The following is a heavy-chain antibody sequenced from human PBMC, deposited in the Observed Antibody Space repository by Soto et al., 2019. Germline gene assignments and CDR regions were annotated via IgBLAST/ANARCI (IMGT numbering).Heavy chain of an antibody. CDR1: GYTFTSYY. D-gene: IGHD3-9*01. Sequence: QVQLVQSGAEVKKPGASVKVSCKASGYTFTSYYMHWVRQAPGQGLEWMGIINPSGGSTSYAQKFQGRVTMTRNRSTSTVYMELSSLRSEDTAVYYCARAGTSRDLDWSFDYWGQGSLVTVSS. J-gene: IGHJ4*02. CDR2: INPSGGST. CDR3: ARAGTSRDLDWSFDY. V-gene: IGHV1-46*01.